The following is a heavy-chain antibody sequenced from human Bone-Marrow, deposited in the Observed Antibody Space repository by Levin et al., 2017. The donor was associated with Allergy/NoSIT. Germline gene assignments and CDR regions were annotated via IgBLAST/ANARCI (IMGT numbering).Heavy chain of an antibody. D-gene: IGHD3-9*01. CDR2: IYWEDGR. CDR1: GFALNTSGVG. V-gene: IGHV2-5*02. Sequence: SGPTLVKPTQTLTLTGSFSGFALNTSGVGVGWIRQPPGKALEGLELIYWEDGRRYSPSLKSRLTMTRDTSENQVLLTMTNMDPVDTATNYCAHTTPILTGYNANDVFALWGPGTTVT. CDR3: AHTTPILTGYNANDVFAL. J-gene: IGHJ3*01.